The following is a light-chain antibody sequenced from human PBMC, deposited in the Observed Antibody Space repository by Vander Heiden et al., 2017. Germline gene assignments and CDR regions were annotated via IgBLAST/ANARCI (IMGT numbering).Light chain of an antibody. CDR1: QSVLYSSNNKNY. CDR2: WAS. V-gene: IGKV4-1*01. CDR3: QQYDSTPYT. J-gene: IGKJ2*01. Sequence: EIVMTQSPDSLAVSLGERATINCKSSQSVLYSSNNKNYLAWYQQKPGQPPKLLIYWASTRESGVPDRFSGSGSGTDFTLTISSLQAEDVAVYYCQQYDSTPYTFGQGTKLEIK.